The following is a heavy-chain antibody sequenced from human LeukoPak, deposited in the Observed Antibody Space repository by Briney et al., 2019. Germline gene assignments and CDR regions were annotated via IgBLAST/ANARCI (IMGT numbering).Heavy chain of an antibody. CDR1: GDSVSSNSAS. Sequence: SQTLSLTCVISGDSVSSNSASWNWIRQSPSRSLKWLGRTYYGSKWYNDYAVSVKSRITINPDTSRNQFALQLNSVTPEDTAVYYCARGGGGGRATIDYWGQGTLVTVSS. CDR2: TYYGSKWYN. J-gene: IGHJ4*02. CDR3: ARGGGGGRATIDY. D-gene: IGHD3-16*01. V-gene: IGHV6-1*01.